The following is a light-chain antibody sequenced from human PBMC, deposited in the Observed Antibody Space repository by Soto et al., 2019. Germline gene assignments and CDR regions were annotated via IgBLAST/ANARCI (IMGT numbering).Light chain of an antibody. J-gene: IGLJ1*01. Sequence: QAARTEPLSLSRAPVQSVTISCTGPTILAHSVVSGYQDRPDKVPELVMYDFSQRPSGIPDRFSGSRSAKTASLTISGIQADDAAAYYRCSYTGNKVVVFGPGTKVPVL. V-gene: IGLV2-11*01. CDR3: CSYTGNKVVV. CDR2: DFS. CDR1: TILAHSV.